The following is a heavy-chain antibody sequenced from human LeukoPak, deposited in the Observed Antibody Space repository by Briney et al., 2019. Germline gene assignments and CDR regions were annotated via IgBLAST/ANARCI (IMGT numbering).Heavy chain of an antibody. D-gene: IGHD1-1*01. CDR3: ARLRLDHYRFDS. CDR1: RGSISSSSYY. V-gene: IGHV4-39*01. J-gene: IGHJ5*01. Sequence: SETLSLICTVPRGSISSSSYYWGWIRQPPGKGLEWIGSIYYSGTTYYNPSLKSRVTIFADTSRNQFSLRLSSVTATDTAVYFCARLRLDHYRFDSWGQGTLVTVSS. CDR2: IYYSGTT.